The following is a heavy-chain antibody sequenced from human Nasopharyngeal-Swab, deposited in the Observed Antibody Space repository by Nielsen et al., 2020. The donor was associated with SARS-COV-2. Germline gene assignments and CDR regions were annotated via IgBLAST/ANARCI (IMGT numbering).Heavy chain of an antibody. J-gene: IGHJ6*03. CDR3: AREISSWSYYYYYYMDV. V-gene: IGHV6-1*01. Sequence: WIGPSPSRGLEWLGRTYYRSKWYNDYAVSVKSRITINPDTSKNQFSLQLNSVTPEDTAVYYCAREISSWSYYYYYYMDVWGKGTTVTVSS. D-gene: IGHD6-13*01. CDR2: TYYRSKWYN.